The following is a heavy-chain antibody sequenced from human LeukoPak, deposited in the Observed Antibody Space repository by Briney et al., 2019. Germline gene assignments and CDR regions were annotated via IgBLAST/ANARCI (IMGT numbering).Heavy chain of an antibody. V-gene: IGHV3-21*01. Sequence: TGGSLRLSCAASGFTFSSYSMNWVRQAPGKGLEWVSSISSSGSHMYYADSVKGRFTISRDNAKNSLYLQMNSLRAEDTAVYYCARLTFGGVIGFNYWGQGTLVTVSS. D-gene: IGHD3-16*02. J-gene: IGHJ4*02. CDR1: GFTFSSYS. CDR3: ARLTFGGVIGFNY. CDR2: ISSSGSHM.